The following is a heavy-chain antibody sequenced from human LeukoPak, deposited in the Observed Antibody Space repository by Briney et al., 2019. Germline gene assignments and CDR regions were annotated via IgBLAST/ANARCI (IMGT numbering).Heavy chain of an antibody. Sequence: GGSLRLSCADSRFAFSSYGMNWVRQAPGKGLQWVSYIYYADSVKGRSTISRDNAESSLYLQMNSLRHEDTAVYYCARGSGSRIDFWGQGTLVTVSS. D-gene: IGHD1-26*01. J-gene: IGHJ4*02. CDR1: RFAFSSYG. V-gene: IGHV3-48*02. CDR3: ARGSGSRIDF. CDR2: I.